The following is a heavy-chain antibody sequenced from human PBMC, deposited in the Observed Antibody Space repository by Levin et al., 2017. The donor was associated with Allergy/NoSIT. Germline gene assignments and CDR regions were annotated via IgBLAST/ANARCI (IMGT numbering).Heavy chain of an antibody. CDR2: ISAYNGNT. V-gene: IGHV1-18*01. CDR1: GYTFTSYG. CDR3: AKEAGVNILTGYSIGNYNGMDI. Sequence: ASVKVSCKASGYTFTSYGISWVRQAPGQGLEWMGWISAYNGNTNYAQKLQGRVTMTTDTSTSTAYMELRSLGSDDTAVYYWAKEAGVNILTGYSIGNYNGMDIWGQGTTV. D-gene: IGHD3-9*01. J-gene: IGHJ6*02.